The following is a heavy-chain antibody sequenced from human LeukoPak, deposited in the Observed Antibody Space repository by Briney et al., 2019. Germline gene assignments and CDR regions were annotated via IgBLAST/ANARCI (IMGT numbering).Heavy chain of an antibody. V-gene: IGHV1-8*01. CDR1: GYTFTSYD. D-gene: IGHD3-3*01. CDR3: ARAPDGFYYFDY. CDR2: MNPNSGNT. J-gene: IGHJ4*02. Sequence: ASVKVSCKASGYTFTSYDIDWVRQATGQGLEWMGWMNPNSGNTGYAQKFQGRVTMTRNTSISTAYMELSSLRSEDTAVYYCARAPDGFYYFDYWGQGTLVTVSS.